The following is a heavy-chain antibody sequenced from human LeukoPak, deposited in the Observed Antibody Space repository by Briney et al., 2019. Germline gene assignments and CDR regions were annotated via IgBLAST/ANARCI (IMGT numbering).Heavy chain of an antibody. Sequence: ASVKVSCKASGGTFSSYAISWVRQAPRQGLEWMGWINPNSGGTNYAQKFQGRVTMTRDTSISTAYMELSRLRSDDTAVYYCAREMALWYFDLWGRGTLVTVSS. CDR1: GGTFSSYA. CDR3: AREMALWYFDL. CDR2: INPNSGGT. J-gene: IGHJ2*01. D-gene: IGHD2-8*01. V-gene: IGHV1-2*02.